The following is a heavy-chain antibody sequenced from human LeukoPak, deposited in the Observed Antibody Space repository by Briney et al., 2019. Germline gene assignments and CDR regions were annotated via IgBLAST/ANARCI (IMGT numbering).Heavy chain of an antibody. CDR3: AKSSKYYYDSSGYLPPPI. V-gene: IGHV3-23*01. CDR1: GFTFSSYA. J-gene: IGHJ3*02. Sequence: PGGSLRLSCAASGFTFSSYAMSWVRQAPGKGLEWVSAISGSGGSTYYADSVKGRFTISRDNSKNTLYLQMNSLRAEDTAVYYCAKSSKYYYDSSGYLPPPIWGQGTMVTVSS. CDR2: ISGSGGST. D-gene: IGHD3-22*01.